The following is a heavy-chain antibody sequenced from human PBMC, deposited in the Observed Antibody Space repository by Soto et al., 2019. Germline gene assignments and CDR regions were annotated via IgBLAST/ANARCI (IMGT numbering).Heavy chain of an antibody. CDR3: ALGAPYYYYYGMDV. CDR1: GYTFTGYY. D-gene: IGHD3-16*01. CDR2: INPNSGGT. Sequence: ASVKVSCKASGYTFTGYYMHWVRQAPGQGLEWMGWINPNSGGTNYAQKFQGWVTMTRDTSISTAYMELSRLRSDDTAVYYCALGAPYYYYYGMDVWGQGTTVTVPS. J-gene: IGHJ6*02. V-gene: IGHV1-2*04.